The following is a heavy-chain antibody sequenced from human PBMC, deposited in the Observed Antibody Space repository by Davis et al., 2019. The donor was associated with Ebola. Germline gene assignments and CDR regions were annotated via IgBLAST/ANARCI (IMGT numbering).Heavy chain of an antibody. CDR1: GGTFSSYA. V-gene: IGHV1-18*01. CDR2: ISAYNGNT. D-gene: IGHD3-10*01. J-gene: IGHJ4*02. Sequence: ASVKVSCKASGGTFSSYAISWVRQAPGQGLEWMGWISAYNGNTNYAQKFQGRVTITRDTSASTAYMELSSLRSEDTAVYYCARDFLRGEDYWGQGTLVTVSS. CDR3: ARDFLRGEDY.